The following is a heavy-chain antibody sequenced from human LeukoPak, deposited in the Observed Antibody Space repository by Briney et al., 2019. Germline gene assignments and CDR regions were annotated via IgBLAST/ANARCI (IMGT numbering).Heavy chain of an antibody. V-gene: IGHV3-48*01. CDR2: ISSSSSTI. CDR3: AKDRAEMATINLISAFDI. J-gene: IGHJ3*02. CDR1: GFTFSSYS. D-gene: IGHD5-24*01. Sequence: GGSLRLSCAASGFTFSSYSMNWVRQAPGKGLEWVSYISSSSSTIYYADSVKGRFTISRDNSKNTLYLQMNSLRAEDTAVYYCAKDRAEMATINLISAFDIWGQGTMVTVSS.